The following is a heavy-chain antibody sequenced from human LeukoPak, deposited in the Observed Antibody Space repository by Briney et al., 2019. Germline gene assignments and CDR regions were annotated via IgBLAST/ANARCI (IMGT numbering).Heavy chain of an antibody. CDR3: ARLSRYSSSWYGGDY. D-gene: IGHD6-13*01. J-gene: IGHJ4*02. Sequence: PSETLSLTCAVYGGSFSGYYWSWIRQPPGKGLEWIGEINHSGSTNYNPSLKSRVTISVDTSKSQFSLKLSSVTAADTAVYYCARLSRYSSSWYGGDYWGQGTLVTVSS. CDR1: GGSFSGYY. CDR2: INHSGST. V-gene: IGHV4-34*01.